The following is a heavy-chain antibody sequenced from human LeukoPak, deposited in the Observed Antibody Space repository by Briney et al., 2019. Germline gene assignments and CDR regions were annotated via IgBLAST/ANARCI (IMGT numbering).Heavy chain of an antibody. CDR3: ARGFQGSGSYYFDY. CDR1: GFTVSSNY. J-gene: IGHJ4*02. V-gene: IGHV3-53*01. Sequence: GGSLRLSCAASGFTVSSNYMSWVRQAPGKGLEWVSVIYSGGSTYYADSVKGRFTISRDNSKNTLYLQMNSLRAEDTAVYYCARGFQGSGSYYFDYWGQGTLVTVSS. D-gene: IGHD3-10*01. CDR2: IYSGGST.